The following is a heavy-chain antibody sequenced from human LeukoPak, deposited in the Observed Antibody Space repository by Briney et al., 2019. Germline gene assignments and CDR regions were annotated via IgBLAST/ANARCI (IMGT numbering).Heavy chain of an antibody. J-gene: IGHJ4*02. Sequence: KPSETLSLTCAVYGGSFSGYYWSWIRQPPGKGLEWIGEINHSGSTNYNPSLKSRVTISVDTSKNQFSLKLSSVTAADTAVYYCARSQSNYEGDYWGQGTLVTVSS. CDR1: GGSFSGYY. D-gene: IGHD4-11*01. CDR3: ARSQSNYEGDY. V-gene: IGHV4-34*01. CDR2: INHSGST.